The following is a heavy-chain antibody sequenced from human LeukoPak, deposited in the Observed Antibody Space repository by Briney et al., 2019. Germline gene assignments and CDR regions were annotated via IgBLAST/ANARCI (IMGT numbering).Heavy chain of an antibody. CDR2: IRSKAYGGTT. V-gene: IGHV3-49*03. Sequence: PGRSLRLSCTASGFTFGDYAMSWFRQAPRKGLEWVGFIRSKAYGGTTEYAASVKGRFTISRDDSKSIAYLQMNSLKTEDTAVYYCTRVSYYDSSGYYPPFHWGQGTLVTVSS. J-gene: IGHJ4*02. CDR1: GFTFGDYA. D-gene: IGHD3-22*01. CDR3: TRVSYYDSSGYYPPFH.